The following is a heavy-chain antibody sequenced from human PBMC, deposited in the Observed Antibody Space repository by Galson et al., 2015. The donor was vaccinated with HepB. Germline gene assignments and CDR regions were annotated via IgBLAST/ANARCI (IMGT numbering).Heavy chain of an antibody. V-gene: IGHV4-4*02. J-gene: IGHJ4*02. CDR1: GDSISNDRW. CDR2: AYHSGGT. Sequence: LTCAVSGDSISNDRWWSWVRQPPGEGLEWIGEAYHSGGTNYGPSLKSRVTISVDKSKNQFSLKLTSVTAADTAVYYCARAKEGRGYFDYWGQGTLVTVSS. D-gene: IGHD3-10*01. CDR3: ARAKEGRGYFDY.